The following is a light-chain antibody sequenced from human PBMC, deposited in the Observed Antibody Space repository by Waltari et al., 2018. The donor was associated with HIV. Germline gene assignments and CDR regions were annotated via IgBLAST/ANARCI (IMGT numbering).Light chain of an antibody. Sequence: DIVMTQSPDSLAVSLGERATINCRSSQSIFYRSNSKNYLAWYQQKTVQPPKLLMVWSSTRESGVPDRFSGSGSGTDFTLAIRSLKAEDVAMYYCQQYYNTPLTFGGGTKVEI. V-gene: IGKV4-1*01. CDR3: QQYYNTPLT. CDR2: WSS. CDR1: QSIFYRSNSKNY. J-gene: IGKJ4*01.